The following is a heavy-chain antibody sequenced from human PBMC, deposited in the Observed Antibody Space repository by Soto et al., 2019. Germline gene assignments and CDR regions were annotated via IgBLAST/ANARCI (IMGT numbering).Heavy chain of an antibody. CDR1: GGSISSGGYY. Sequence: QVQLQESGPGLVNPSQTLSLTCTVSGGSISSGGYYWSWIRQHPGKGLEWIGYIYYSGSTYYNPSLKSRVTISVDTSKNQFSLKLSSVTAADTAVYYCATERQGSSSWYYFDYWGQGTLVTVSS. J-gene: IGHJ4*02. CDR2: IYYSGST. V-gene: IGHV4-31*03. CDR3: ATERQGSSSWYYFDY. D-gene: IGHD6-13*01.